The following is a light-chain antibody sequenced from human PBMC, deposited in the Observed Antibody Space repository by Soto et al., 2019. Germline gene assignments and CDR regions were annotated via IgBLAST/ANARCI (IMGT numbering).Light chain of an antibody. CDR3: QQRSNWPQYT. CDR1: QSVSSY. Sequence: EIVLTQSPATLSLSPGERATISCRASQSVSSYLAWYQQKPGQAPRLLIYDASNRATGIPARFSGSGSGTDFTITFSSLEPEDFAVYYCQQRSNWPQYTFGQGTKLEIK. J-gene: IGKJ2*01. CDR2: DAS. V-gene: IGKV3-11*01.